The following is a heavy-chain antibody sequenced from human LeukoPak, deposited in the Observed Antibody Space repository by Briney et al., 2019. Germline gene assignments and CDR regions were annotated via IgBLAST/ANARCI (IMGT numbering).Heavy chain of an antibody. CDR3: ARGPPAGFLYYFDY. V-gene: IGHV4-39*07. CDR1: GGSISSSSYY. CDR2: IYYSGST. J-gene: IGHJ4*02. Sequence: ASETLSLTCTVSGGSISSSSYYWGWIRQPPGKGLEWIGSIYYSGSTYYNPSLKSRVTISVDTSKNQFSLKLSSVTAADTAVYYCARGPPAGFLYYFDYWGQGTLVTVSS. D-gene: IGHD6-13*01.